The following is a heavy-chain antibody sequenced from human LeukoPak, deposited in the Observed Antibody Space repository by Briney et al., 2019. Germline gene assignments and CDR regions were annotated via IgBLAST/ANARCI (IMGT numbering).Heavy chain of an antibody. CDR2: IYYSGSS. D-gene: IGHD5-18*01. CDR1: GGPVSSNNYY. Sequence: PSETLSLTCTVSGGPVSSNNYYWGWIRQPPGKGLEWIASIYYSGSSYYNPSLKSRITISVDTSNNQFSLRLSSVTAADTAVYYCARLRGYSYGYLDYWGQGSLVTVSS. V-gene: IGHV4-39*01. J-gene: IGHJ4*02. CDR3: ARLRGYSYGYLDY.